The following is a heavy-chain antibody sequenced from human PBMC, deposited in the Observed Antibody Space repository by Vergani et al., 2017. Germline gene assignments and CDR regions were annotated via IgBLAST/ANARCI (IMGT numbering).Heavy chain of an antibody. D-gene: IGHD6-19*01. CDR2: ISWNSGRI. V-gene: IGHV3-9*01. J-gene: IGHJ5*02. Sequence: EVQLVESGGGLVQPGRSLRLSCAASGFTFDDYAMHWVRQAPGKGLEWVSGISWNSGRIGYADSVKGRFTISRDNAKNSLYLQLNSLRAEDTAFYYCAKDISSGWHGGGNWFDPWGQGTLVTVSS. CDR1: GFTFDDYA. CDR3: AKDISSGWHGGGNWFDP.